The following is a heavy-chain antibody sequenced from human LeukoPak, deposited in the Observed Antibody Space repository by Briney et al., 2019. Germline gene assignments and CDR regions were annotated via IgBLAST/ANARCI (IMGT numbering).Heavy chain of an antibody. V-gene: IGHV3-53*01. CDR3: ARDGYYYDSSGYPGAFDI. CDR1: GFTVSSNY. Sequence: GGSLRLSCAASGFTVSSNYMSWVRQAPGKGLEWVAVIYSGGSTYYADSVKGRFTISRDNSKNTLYLQMNSLRAEDTAVYYCARDGYYYDSSGYPGAFDIWGQGTMVTVSS. CDR2: IYSGGST. J-gene: IGHJ3*02. D-gene: IGHD3-22*01.